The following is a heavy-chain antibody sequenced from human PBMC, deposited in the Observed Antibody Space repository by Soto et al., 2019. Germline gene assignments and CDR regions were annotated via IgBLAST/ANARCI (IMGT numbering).Heavy chain of an antibody. CDR2: INPSGGGT. V-gene: IGHV1-46*01. J-gene: IGHJ6*02. CDR3: ARGPKLADFGDRGYYGMDV. CDR1: GYTFSNYY. D-gene: IGHD4-17*01. Sequence: QVHLVQSGAEVKKPGASVTFPCKASGYTFSNYYMHWVRQAPGQGLEWVGIINPSGGGTTYAQNFQGRVTMTRDTSTRTIYMELNSLRSEDTAVYYCARGPKLADFGDRGYYGMDVWGHGTTVTVS.